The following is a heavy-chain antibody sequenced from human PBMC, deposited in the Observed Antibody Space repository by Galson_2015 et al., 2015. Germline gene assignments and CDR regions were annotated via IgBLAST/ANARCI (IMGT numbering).Heavy chain of an antibody. CDR3: VRGYCGGGSCNWFDP. CDR2: IYAGGNT. J-gene: IGHJ5*02. D-gene: IGHD2-15*01. CDR1: GFTVSSSY. Sequence: SLRLSCAASGFTVSSSYMNWVRQAPGKGLEWVSVIYAGGNTYHADSAKGQFTISRDNFKNTLYLQMNSLRVEDTAMYYCVRGYCGGGSCNWFDPWGQGTLVTVSS. V-gene: IGHV3-53*01.